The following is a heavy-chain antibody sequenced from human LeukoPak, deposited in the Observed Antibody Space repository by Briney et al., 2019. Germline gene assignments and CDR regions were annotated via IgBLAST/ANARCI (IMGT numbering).Heavy chain of an antibody. V-gene: IGHV1-18*01. Sequence: ASVKVSCKASGYTFTSYGISWVRQAPGQGLEWMGWISAYNGNTNYAQKLQGRVTMTTDISTSTAYMELRSLRSDDTAVYYCARISNMATTPDYWGQGTLVTVSS. J-gene: IGHJ4*02. CDR2: ISAYNGNT. D-gene: IGHD5-24*01. CDR3: ARISNMATTPDY. CDR1: GYTFTSYG.